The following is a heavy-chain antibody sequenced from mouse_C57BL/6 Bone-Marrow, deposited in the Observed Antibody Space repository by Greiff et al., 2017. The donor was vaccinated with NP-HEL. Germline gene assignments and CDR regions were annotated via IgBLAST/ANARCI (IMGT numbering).Heavy chain of an antibody. CDR2: IRLKSDNYAT. CDR3: TRDYGTPFDY. J-gene: IGHJ2*01. V-gene: IGHV6-3*01. Sequence: DVKLQESGGGLVQPGGSMKLSCVASGFTFSNYWMNWVRQSPEKGLEWVAQIRLKSDNYATHYAESVKGRFTISRDDSKSSVYLQMNNLRAEDTGIYYCTRDYGTPFDYWGQGTTLTVSS. D-gene: IGHD1-1*01. CDR1: GFTFSNYW.